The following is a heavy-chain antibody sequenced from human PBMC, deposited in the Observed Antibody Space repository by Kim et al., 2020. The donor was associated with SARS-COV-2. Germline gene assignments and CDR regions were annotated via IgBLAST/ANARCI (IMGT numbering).Heavy chain of an antibody. CDR2: IDHRGST. Sequence: SETLSLTCAVYGGSFSDYSWSWIRQPPGKGLEWIGDIDHRGSTNYNPSLKSRLTISVDTSKNQFSLKLTSVTAADTAVYYCARGRGGISLVVVVITAAAYYFDYWGRGSRVTVPS. V-gene: IGHV4-34*01. CDR1: GGSFSDYS. CDR3: ARGRGGISLVVVVITAAAYYFDY. D-gene: IGHD3-22*01. J-gene: IGHJ4*02.